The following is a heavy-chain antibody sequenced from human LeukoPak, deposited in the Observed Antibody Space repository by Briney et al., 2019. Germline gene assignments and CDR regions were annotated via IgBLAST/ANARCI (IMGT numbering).Heavy chain of an antibody. V-gene: IGHV3-48*04. J-gene: IGHJ6*02. Sequence: GGSLRLSCAASGFTFSSYSMNWVRQAPGKGLEWVSYISSSSSTIYYADSVKGRFTISRDNAKNSLYLQMNSLRAEDTAVYYCARDLAGFCSSTSCYYGMDVWGQGTTVTVSS. CDR3: ARDLAGFCSSTSCYYGMDV. CDR1: GFTFSSYS. CDR2: ISSSSSTI. D-gene: IGHD2-2*01.